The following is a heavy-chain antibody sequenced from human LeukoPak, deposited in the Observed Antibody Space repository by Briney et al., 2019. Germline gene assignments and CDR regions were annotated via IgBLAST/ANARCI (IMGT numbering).Heavy chain of an antibody. CDR1: GYTFTSYG. J-gene: IGHJ4*02. V-gene: IGHV1-18*04. Sequence: GASVKVSCKASGYTFTSYGISWVRQAPGQGLEWMGWISAYNGNTNYAQKLQGRVTMTTDTSTSTAYMELRSLRSDDTAVYYCTEEPVQLEPVSAGGKILGISFDYWGQGTLVTVSS. CDR3: TEEPVQLEPVSAGGKILGISFDY. CDR2: ISAYNGNT. D-gene: IGHD1-1*01.